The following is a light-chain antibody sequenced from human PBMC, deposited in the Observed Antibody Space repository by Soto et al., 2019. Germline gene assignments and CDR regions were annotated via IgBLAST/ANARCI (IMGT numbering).Light chain of an antibody. CDR2: GAS. CDR1: QSVSSSY. V-gene: IGKV3-20*01. Sequence: EIVLTQSQATLSLSPGERDTVSCRTSQSVSSSYLAWYQQKPGQAPRLLIYGASSRATGIPDRFSGSGSGTDFTLTISRLEPEDFAVYYCQQYGSSPRTFGQGTRLEIK. CDR3: QQYGSSPRT. J-gene: IGKJ5*01.